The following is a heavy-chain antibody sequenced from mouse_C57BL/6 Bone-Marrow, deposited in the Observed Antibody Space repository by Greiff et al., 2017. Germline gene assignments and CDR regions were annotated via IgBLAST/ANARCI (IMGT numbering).Heavy chain of an antibody. D-gene: IGHD2-4*01. Sequence: QVQLQQSGAELSRPGASLKLSCKASGYTFTSYGISWVKQRTGQGLAWIGEIYPRSGNTYYNEKFKVKATLTADKYSSTAYMELRSLTSEDSAIYFCSSDYDLFPGFAYWGQGTLVTVSA. CDR3: SSDYDLFPGFAY. J-gene: IGHJ3*01. CDR1: GYTFTSYG. V-gene: IGHV1-81*01. CDR2: IYPRSGNT.